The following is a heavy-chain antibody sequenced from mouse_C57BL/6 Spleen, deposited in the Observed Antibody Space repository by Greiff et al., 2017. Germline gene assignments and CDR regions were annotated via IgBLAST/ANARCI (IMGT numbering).Heavy chain of an antibody. D-gene: IGHD1-1*01. V-gene: IGHV1-72*01. CDR2: IDPNSGGT. J-gene: IGHJ1*03. CDR1: GYTFTSYW. Sequence: QSFKASGYTFTSYWMHWVKQRPGRGLEWIGRIDPNSGGTKYNEKFKSKATLTVDKPSSTAYMQLSSLTSEDSAVYYCARDYYGSSSHWYFDVWGTGTTVTVSS. CDR3: ARDYYGSSSHWYFDV.